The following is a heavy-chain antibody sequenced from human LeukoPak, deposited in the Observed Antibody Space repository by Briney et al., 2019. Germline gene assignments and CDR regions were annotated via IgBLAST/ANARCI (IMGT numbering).Heavy chain of an antibody. CDR2: IYSGGST. Sequence: PGGSLRLSCAASGFTVSSNYMSWVRQAPGKGLEWVSVIYSGGSTYYADSVKGRFTISRDNSKNTLYLQMNSLRAEDTAVYYCAKDHRRIAARPDAFDIWGQGTMVTVSS. CDR1: GFTVSSNY. V-gene: IGHV3-53*01. J-gene: IGHJ3*02. D-gene: IGHD6-6*01. CDR3: AKDHRRIAARPDAFDI.